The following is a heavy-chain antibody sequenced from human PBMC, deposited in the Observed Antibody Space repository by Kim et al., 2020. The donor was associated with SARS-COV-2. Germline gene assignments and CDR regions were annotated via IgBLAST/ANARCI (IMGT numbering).Heavy chain of an antibody. CDR2: ISYDGSNK. D-gene: IGHD3-10*01. CDR1: GFTFSSYA. V-gene: IGHV3-30-3*01. CDR3: ARGLLWFGVLSPHYYYGMDV. J-gene: IGHJ6*02. Sequence: GGSLRLSCAASGFTFSSYAMHWVRQAPGKGLEWVAVISYDGSNKYYADSVKGRFTISRDNSKNTLYMQMNSLGAEDTAVYYCARGLLWFGVLSPHYYYGMDVWGQGTTVTVSS.